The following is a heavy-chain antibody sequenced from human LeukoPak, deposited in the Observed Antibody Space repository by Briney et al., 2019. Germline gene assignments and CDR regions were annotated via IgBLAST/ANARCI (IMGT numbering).Heavy chain of an antibody. CDR3: ARVRGSYSVDY. Sequence: GGSLRLSCAASEFTFSDYYMSWIRQAPGKGLEWVSYISSGGGTKYYADSVKGRFTISRDNAKNSLYLQMNSLTVEDTALYYCARVRGSYSVDYWGQGTLVTVSS. CDR1: EFTFSDYY. D-gene: IGHD1-26*01. V-gene: IGHV3-11*01. CDR2: ISSGGGTK. J-gene: IGHJ4*02.